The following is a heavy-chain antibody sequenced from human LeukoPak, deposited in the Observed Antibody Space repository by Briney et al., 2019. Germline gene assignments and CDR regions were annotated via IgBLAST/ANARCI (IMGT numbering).Heavy chain of an antibody. Sequence: ASVKVSCKASEYTFTGYYMHWVRQAPGQGLEWMGWINPNSGGTNYAQKFQGRVTMTRDTSISTAYMELSRLRSDDTAVYYCARGQRFEYYDFWSGYSYYYYMDVWGKGTTVTVSS. V-gene: IGHV1-2*02. J-gene: IGHJ6*03. CDR3: ARGQRFEYYDFWSGYSYYYYMDV. CDR1: EYTFTGYY. D-gene: IGHD3-3*01. CDR2: INPNSGGT.